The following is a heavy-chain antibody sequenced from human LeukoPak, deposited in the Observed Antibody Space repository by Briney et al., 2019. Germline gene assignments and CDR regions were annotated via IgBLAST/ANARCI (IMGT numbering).Heavy chain of an antibody. CDR3: TTAPPAPDY. Sequence: GGSLRLSCAASGFTFSSYGMHWVRQAPGKGLEWVAVLWYDGSNKYYADSVKGRFTISRDNSKNTLYLQMNSLRAEDTAVYYCTTAPPAPDYWGQGTLVTVSS. CDR2: LWYDGSNK. V-gene: IGHV3-33*01. CDR1: GFTFSSYG. J-gene: IGHJ4*02.